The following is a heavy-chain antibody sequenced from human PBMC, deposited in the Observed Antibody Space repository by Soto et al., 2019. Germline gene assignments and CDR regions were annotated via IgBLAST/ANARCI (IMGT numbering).Heavy chain of an antibody. Sequence: SETLSLTCDVYGGSFSDYIWTWIRQTPGKGLQWIGQINHSGSANYNPSLKSRVTISVHTSSSKFSLELSSVTAADTAVYYCARGLISGSHYSGGWYYFDSWGQGTQVT. CDR3: ARGLISGSHYSGGWYYFDS. J-gene: IGHJ4*02. D-gene: IGHD1-26*01. V-gene: IGHV4-34*01. CDR2: INHSGSA. CDR1: GGSFSDYI.